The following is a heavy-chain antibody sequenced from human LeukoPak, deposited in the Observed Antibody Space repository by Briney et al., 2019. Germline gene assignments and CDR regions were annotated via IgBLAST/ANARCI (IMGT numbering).Heavy chain of an antibody. CDR2: ISGNGVSP. Sequence: GGSLRLSCAASGFTFSNYAMSWVRQAPGKGLEWVSAISGNGVSPYYADSVRGRFTISRDNSKNTLYLQMDSLRAEDTATYYCARHTTTFADWGQGTLVIVSS. D-gene: IGHD1-1*01. CDR3: ARHTTTFAD. V-gene: IGHV3-23*01. J-gene: IGHJ4*02. CDR1: GFTFSNYA.